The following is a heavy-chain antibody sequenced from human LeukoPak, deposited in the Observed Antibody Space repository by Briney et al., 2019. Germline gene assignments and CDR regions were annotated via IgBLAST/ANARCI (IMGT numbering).Heavy chain of an antibody. J-gene: IGHJ4*02. D-gene: IGHD4-17*01. V-gene: IGHV4-39*01. CDR1: GGSISSSSYY. CDR2: IYYSGST. CDR3: ARSSYGDLYYY. Sequence: SETLSLTCTVSGGSISSSSYYWGGIRQPPGKGLEWIGSIYYSGSTYYNPSLKSRVTISVDTSKNQFSLKLSSVTAADTAVYYCARSSYGDLYYYWGQGTLVTVSS.